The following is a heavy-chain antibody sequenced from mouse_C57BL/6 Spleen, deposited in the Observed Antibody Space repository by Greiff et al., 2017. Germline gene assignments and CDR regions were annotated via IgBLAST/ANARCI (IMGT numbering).Heavy chain of an antibody. Sequence: VQLQQSGAELARPGASVKMSCKASGYTFTSYTMHWVNQRPGQGLEWIGYINPSSGYTKYNQKFKDKATLTADKSSSTAYMQLSSLTSEDSAVYYCARGDDGYYVGYWGQGTTLTVSS. CDR1: GYTFTSYT. D-gene: IGHD2-3*01. V-gene: IGHV1-4*01. CDR3: ARGDDGYYVGY. J-gene: IGHJ2*01. CDR2: INPSSGYT.